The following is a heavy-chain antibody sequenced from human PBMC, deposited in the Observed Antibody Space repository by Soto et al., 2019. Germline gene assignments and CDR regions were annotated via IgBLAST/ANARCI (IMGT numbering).Heavy chain of an antibody. CDR2: IYYSGST. V-gene: IGHV4-59*12. CDR3: ARFTGMVNSYHYYGLDV. CDR1: GGSISSYY. J-gene: IGHJ6*02. D-gene: IGHD5-18*01. Sequence: SETLSLTCTVSGGSISSYYWSWIRQPPGKGLEWIGYIYYSGSTYYNPSLESRVTISVDTSKNEFSLNLSSVTAADTAVYYCARFTGMVNSYHYYGLDVWGQGTTVTVSS.